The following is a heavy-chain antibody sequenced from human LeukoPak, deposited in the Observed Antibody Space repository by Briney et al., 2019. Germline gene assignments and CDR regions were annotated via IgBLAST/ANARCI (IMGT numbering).Heavy chain of an antibody. J-gene: IGHJ4*02. D-gene: IGHD1-26*01. CDR3: AKGGKWDVTPFDY. Sequence: GGSLRLSCAASGFTFSSYGMHWVRQAPGKGLEWVSTISGGGGSTYYADSVKGRFTISRDNSKNTLYLQVNSLRAEDTAVYYCAKGGKWDVTPFDYWGQGTLVTVSS. CDR2: ISGGGGST. V-gene: IGHV3-23*01. CDR1: GFTFSSYG.